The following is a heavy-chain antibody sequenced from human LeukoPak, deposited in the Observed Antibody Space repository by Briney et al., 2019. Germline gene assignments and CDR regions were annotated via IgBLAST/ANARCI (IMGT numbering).Heavy chain of an antibody. Sequence: SETLSLTCVVSGGSISSSNWWSWVRQPPGKGLEWIGEIYHSGSTNYNPSLKSRVTISVDTSKNQFSLKLGSVTAADTAVYYCARRTREFAIIAAAGKSWFDPWGQGTLVTVSS. V-gene: IGHV4-4*02. J-gene: IGHJ5*02. CDR2: IYHSGST. CDR1: GGSISSSNW. D-gene: IGHD6-13*01. CDR3: ARRTREFAIIAAAGKSWFDP.